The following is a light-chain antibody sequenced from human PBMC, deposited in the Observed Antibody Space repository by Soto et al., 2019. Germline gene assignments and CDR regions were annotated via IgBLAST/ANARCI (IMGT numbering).Light chain of an antibody. Sequence: IQLTQSPSSLSASVGDRVTITCRASQDIAIYLAWYQQKPGEAPKLLIYAASTLYGGVPSRFSGSGSGTEFTLTISSLQPDDIATYYCQQCHRYLTFGQGTKVDIK. CDR3: QQCHRYLT. J-gene: IGKJ1*01. V-gene: IGKV1-9*01. CDR1: QDIAIY. CDR2: AAS.